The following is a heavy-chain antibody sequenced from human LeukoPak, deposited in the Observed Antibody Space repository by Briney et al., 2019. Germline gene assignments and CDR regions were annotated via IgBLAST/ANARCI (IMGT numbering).Heavy chain of an antibody. D-gene: IGHD6-13*01. V-gene: IGHV3-48*03. Sequence: GGSLRLSCAASGFTFSNYKMNWVRQAPGKGLEWVSYISSSGSIIYYSDSVKGRFTISRDNAKNSLYLQMNSLRAEDTAVYYCARDEGAAAVPAFGWWGQGTLVTVSS. J-gene: IGHJ4*02. CDR3: ARDEGAAAVPAFGW. CDR1: GFTFSNYK. CDR2: ISSSGSII.